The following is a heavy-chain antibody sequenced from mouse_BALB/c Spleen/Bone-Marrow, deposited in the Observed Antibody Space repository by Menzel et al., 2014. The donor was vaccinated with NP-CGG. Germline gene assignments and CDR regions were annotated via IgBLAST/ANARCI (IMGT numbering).Heavy chain of an antibody. Sequence: EVKLMESGGGLVQPGGSLKLSCAASGFTFSSYTMSWVRQTPEKRLEWVACISNGGGSTYYPDTVKGRFTISRDNAKNTLYLQMSSLKSEDTAMYYCARHGYYGSRAMDYWGQGTSVTVSS. D-gene: IGHD1-1*01. CDR3: ARHGYYGSRAMDY. V-gene: IGHV5-12-2*01. CDR2: ISNGGGST. CDR1: GFTFSSYT. J-gene: IGHJ4*01.